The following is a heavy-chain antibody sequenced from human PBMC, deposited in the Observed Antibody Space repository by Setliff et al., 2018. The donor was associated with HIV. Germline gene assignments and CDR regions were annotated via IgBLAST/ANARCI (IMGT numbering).Heavy chain of an antibody. CDR2: MNPNSGVS. CDR1: GHTFTNYD. D-gene: IGHD5-18*01. V-gene: IGHV1-8*01. Sequence: ASVKVSCKPSGHTFTNYDIHWMRRATGQGLEWMGWMNPNSGVSGYALKFHDRVTMTRDTSITTAYMELSSLTSEDTAVYYCARSVDTTLVPAYYFDYWGQGTLVTVSS. J-gene: IGHJ4*02. CDR3: ARSVDTTLVPAYYFDY.